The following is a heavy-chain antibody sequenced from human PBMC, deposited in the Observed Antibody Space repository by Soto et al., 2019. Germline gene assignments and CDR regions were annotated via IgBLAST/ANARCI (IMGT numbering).Heavy chain of an antibody. D-gene: IGHD6-6*01. V-gene: IGHV3-66*01. J-gene: IGHJ4*02. CDR1: GFTVSSNY. CDR2: MYSGGST. Sequence: EVQLVESGGGLVQPGGSLRLSCAASGFTVSSNYMSWVRKAPGKGLEWVSVMYSGGSTYYADSVKGRFTISRDNLKNTLYLQMNSLRAEDTAVYYCARDWYSSSSFDYWGQGTLVTVSS. CDR3: ARDWYSSSSFDY.